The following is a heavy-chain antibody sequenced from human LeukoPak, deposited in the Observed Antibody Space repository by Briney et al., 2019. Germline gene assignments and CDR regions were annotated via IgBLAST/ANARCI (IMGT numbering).Heavy chain of an antibody. CDR3: ARDLRALGGAPFDP. V-gene: IGHV1-69*05. CDR2: IIPIFGTA. D-gene: IGHD3-16*01. CDR1: GGTHSRYA. Sequence: SVKLSWKASGGTHSRYAMSWVPQAPGQGLEWMGGIIPIFGTANYAQKFQGRVTNTTDESTSTAYMELSSLGSEDTAVYYCARDLRALGGAPFDPWGQGALVTVSS. J-gene: IGHJ5*02.